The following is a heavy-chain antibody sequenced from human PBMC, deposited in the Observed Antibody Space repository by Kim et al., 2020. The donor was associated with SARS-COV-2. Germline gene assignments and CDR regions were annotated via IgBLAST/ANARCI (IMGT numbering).Heavy chain of an antibody. CDR2: IYYSGST. V-gene: IGHV4-59*01. D-gene: IGHD3-9*01. CDR3: ARYVVMYDILTGYASRAFDI. Sequence: SETLSLTCTVSGGSISSYYWSWIRQPPGKGLEWIGYIYYSGSTNYNPSLKSRVTISVDTSKNQFSLKLSSVTAADTAVYYCARYVVMYDILTGYASRAFDIWGQGTMVTVSS. CDR1: GGSISSYY. J-gene: IGHJ3*02.